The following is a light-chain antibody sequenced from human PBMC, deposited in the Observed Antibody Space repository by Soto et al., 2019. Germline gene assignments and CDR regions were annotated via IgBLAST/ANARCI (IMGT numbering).Light chain of an antibody. CDR3: QQRSNWPPTWT. J-gene: IGKJ1*01. CDR2: DAS. Sequence: EIVLTQSPATLSLSPGERATLSCRASQSVSSYLAWYQHKPGQAPRLLIYDASKRATGIPARFSGSGSGTDCTLTISSLEPEEFAVDYCQQRSNWPPTWTFGQGTKVEVK. V-gene: IGKV3-11*01. CDR1: QSVSSY.